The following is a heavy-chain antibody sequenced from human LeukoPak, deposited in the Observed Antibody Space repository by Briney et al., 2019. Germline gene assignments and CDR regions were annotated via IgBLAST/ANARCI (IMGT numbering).Heavy chain of an antibody. J-gene: IGHJ4*02. CDR3: ASWHDYVWGSYQLIDY. CDR1: GFTFSSYG. CDR2: ISYDGSNK. D-gene: IGHD3-16*02. Sequence: GGSLRLSCAASGFTFSSYGMHWVRQAPGKGLEWVAVISYDGSNKYYADSVKGRFTISRDNSKNTLYLQMNSLRAEDTAVYYCASWHDYVWGSYQLIDYWGQGTLVTVSS. V-gene: IGHV3-30*03.